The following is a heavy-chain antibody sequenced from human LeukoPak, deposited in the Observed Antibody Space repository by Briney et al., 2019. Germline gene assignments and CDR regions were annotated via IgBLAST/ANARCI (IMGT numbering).Heavy chain of an antibody. D-gene: IGHD6-13*01. Sequence: SVKVSCKASGGTFSSYAISWVRQAPGQGLEWMGGIIPIFGTANYAQKFQGRVTITADESTSTAYMELSSLRTEDTAVYYCAREGIAAAGGGAQGVYWGQGTLVTVSS. V-gene: IGHV1-69*13. CDR3: AREGIAAAGGGAQGVY. CDR1: GGTFSSYA. J-gene: IGHJ4*02. CDR2: IIPIFGTA.